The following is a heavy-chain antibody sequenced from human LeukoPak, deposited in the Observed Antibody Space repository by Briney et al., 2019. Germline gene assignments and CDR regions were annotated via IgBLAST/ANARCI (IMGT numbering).Heavy chain of an antibody. V-gene: IGHV4-30-2*01. D-gene: IGHD2-21*02. Sequence: SETLSLTCAVSGGSISSGGYSWRWLRPPPGRGLAWVGHIYHSGSTYYNPPLKRRVTISVDRSKNQFSLKLSSVTAGDTAVYCCARVLVSGCYLDNWFDPWRERTLVGDSS. CDR2: IYHSGST. J-gene: IGHJ5*02. CDR3: ARVLVSGCYLDNWFDP. CDR1: GGSISSGGYS.